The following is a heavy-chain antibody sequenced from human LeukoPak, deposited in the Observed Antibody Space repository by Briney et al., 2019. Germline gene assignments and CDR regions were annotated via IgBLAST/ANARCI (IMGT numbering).Heavy chain of an antibody. J-gene: IGHJ6*03. Sequence: SQTLSLTCAISGDSVSRNTAGWNWIRQSPSRGLEWLGRTYYRSKWYFDFAPSVRNRITINPDTSKNQFSLQLNSVTPEDTAVYYCARAVDNWNYAYYYYYMDVWGKGTTVTVSS. D-gene: IGHD1-7*01. CDR2: TYYRSKWYF. CDR3: ARAVDNWNYAYYYYYMDV. V-gene: IGHV6-1*01. CDR1: GDSVSRNTAG.